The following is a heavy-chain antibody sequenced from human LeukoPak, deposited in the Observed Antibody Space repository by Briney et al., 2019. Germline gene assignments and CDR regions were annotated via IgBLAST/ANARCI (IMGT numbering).Heavy chain of an antibody. V-gene: IGHV3-48*02. D-gene: IGHD3-22*01. CDR1: GFTFSSYS. CDR2: ISSSSSTI. J-gene: IGHJ6*02. CDR3: ARDNHGYYFDSSGYFREYYYYGMDV. Sequence: GGSLRLSCAASGFTFSSYSMNWVRQAPGKGLEWVSYISSSSSTIYYADSVKGRFTISRDNAKNSLYLQMNSLRDEDTAVYYCARDNHGYYFDSSGYFREYYYYGMDVWGQGTTVTVSS.